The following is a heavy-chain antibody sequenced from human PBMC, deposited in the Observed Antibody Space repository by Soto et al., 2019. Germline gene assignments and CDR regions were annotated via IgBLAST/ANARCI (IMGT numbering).Heavy chain of an antibody. V-gene: IGHV3-21*01. D-gene: IGHD6-13*01. Sequence: GGSLRLSCEGSGFTFSSYSMNWVRQAPGKGLEWVSSISGSGGYIYYADSVKGRFTISRDNAKNSLYLQMTSLRDEDTALYYCARDRQSTPWYAADYWGQGSLVTVSS. J-gene: IGHJ4*02. CDR2: ISGSGGYI. CDR1: GFTFSSYS. CDR3: ARDRQSTPWYAADY.